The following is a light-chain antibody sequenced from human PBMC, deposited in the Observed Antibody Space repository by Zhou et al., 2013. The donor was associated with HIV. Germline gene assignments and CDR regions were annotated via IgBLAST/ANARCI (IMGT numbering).Light chain of an antibody. CDR3: QLVLYVPRSR. J-gene: IGKJ4*01. Sequence: DIQMTQSPSSLSASVGDRVTITCRASQGISSSLAWYQQKPGKAPKLLLYTASKLQSGSHPGSVAVDLGRITLSPSAACSLKILLTYYCQLVLYVPRSRFGGRDQGGDQ. CDR1: QGISSS. CDR2: TAS. V-gene: IGKV1-NL1*01.